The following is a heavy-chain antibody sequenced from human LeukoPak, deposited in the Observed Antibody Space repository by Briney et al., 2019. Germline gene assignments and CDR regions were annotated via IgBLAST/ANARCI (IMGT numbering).Heavy chain of an antibody. CDR2: INPSGGST. CDR3: ASGDYYDSSGYDI. J-gene: IGHJ4*02. Sequence: ASVKVSFKASRYTFTSYYMHWVRQAPGQGLEWVGIINPSGGSTSYAQKFQGRVTMTRDTSTSTVYMELSSLRSEDTAVYYCASGDYYDSSGYDIWGQGTPVTVSS. CDR1: RYTFTSYY. D-gene: IGHD3-22*01. V-gene: IGHV1-46*01.